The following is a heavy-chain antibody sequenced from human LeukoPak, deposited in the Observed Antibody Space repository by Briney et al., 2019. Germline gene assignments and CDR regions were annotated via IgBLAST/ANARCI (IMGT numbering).Heavy chain of an antibody. CDR3: ARVTAATRFVDY. CDR1: GFTFRRYS. CDR2: ISSSSSYI. D-gene: IGHD2-15*01. V-gene: IGHV3-21*01. J-gene: IGHJ4*02. Sequence: GGSLRLSCAASGFTFRRYSKNWGRQGPGKGVEWVSSISSSSSYIYYADSVKGRFTISRDNAKNSLYLQMNSLRAEDTAVYYCARVTAATRFVDYWGQGTLVTVSS.